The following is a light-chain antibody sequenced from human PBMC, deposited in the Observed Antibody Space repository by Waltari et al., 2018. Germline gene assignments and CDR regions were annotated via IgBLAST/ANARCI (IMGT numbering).Light chain of an antibody. CDR3: QQYNSYSHT. CDR2: KAS. CDR1: QSIDTW. J-gene: IGKJ2*01. Sequence: DIQMTQSPSILSASVGDRVTLTCRASQSIDTWLAWYRRKPGKAPELLISKASTLESGVPSRFSGRGSGTEFTLTISGLQPDDFATYYCQQYNSYSHTFGPGTKLEI. V-gene: IGKV1-5*03.